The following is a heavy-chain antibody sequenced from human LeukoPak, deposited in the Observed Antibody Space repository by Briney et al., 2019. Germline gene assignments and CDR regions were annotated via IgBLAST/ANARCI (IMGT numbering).Heavy chain of an antibody. CDR3: ARGAYCSGGRCPGAFDI. CDR1: GFTFSTYA. Sequence: GGSLRLSCAASGFTFSTYAMYWVRQAPGKGLEWVTVIWYDGSNKYYADSVKGRFTISRDNSKNTLYLQMNSLRADDTAVYYCARGAYCSGGRCPGAFDIWGQGTMVTVAS. D-gene: IGHD2-15*01. J-gene: IGHJ3*02. CDR2: IWYDGSNK. V-gene: IGHV3-33*01.